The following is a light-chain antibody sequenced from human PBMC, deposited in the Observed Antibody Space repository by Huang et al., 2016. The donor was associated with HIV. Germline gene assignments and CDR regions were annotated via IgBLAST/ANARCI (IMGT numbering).Light chain of an antibody. CDR2: VAS. J-gene: IGKJ1*01. CDR3: QKYDSAPRT. CDR1: QVIGNS. Sequence: DIQMTQSQSSLSAFVGDTVTITCRASQVIGNSFAWFQQKPGRPPKHRIYVASTLQSGVPSRFSGSGSGTDFTLTISNLQTEDIATYYCQKYDSAPRTFGQGTRV. V-gene: IGKV1-27*01.